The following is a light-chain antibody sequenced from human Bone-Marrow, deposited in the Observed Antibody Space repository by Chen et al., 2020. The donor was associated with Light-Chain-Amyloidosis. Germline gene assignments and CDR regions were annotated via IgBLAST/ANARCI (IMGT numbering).Light chain of an antibody. J-gene: IGKJ4*01. CDR1: QTISSSY. V-gene: IGKV3-20*01. Sequence: EIVLTQSPGTLSLSPGEGANLSCSASQTISSSYLTWYQQKFGQAPRLLIYGSSSRATGIPDRFTGSGYGTDFTLTINRLEPGDFAMDYCHQYGTTALTFGGGTKVEIK. CDR2: GSS. CDR3: HQYGTTALT.